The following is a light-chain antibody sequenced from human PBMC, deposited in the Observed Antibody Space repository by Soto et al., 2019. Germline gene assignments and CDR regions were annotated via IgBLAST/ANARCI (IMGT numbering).Light chain of an antibody. CDR2: YAS. J-gene: IGKJ4*01. CDR1: EGVRNM. V-gene: IGKV3-15*01. CDR3: QQFYPWPFT. Sequence: EIVMTQSPATLSVSPGEGVTFSCRASEGVRNMLAWYQHKPGQPPRLLVSYASTGATGVPARFSGSGSGTEFTLTISSLQSEYVALYYCQQFYPWPFTFGGGTKVEIK.